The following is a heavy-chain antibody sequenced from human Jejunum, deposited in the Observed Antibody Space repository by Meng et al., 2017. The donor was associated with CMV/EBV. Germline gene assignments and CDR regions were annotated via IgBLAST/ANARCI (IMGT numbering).Heavy chain of an antibody. J-gene: IGHJ4*02. V-gene: IGHV1-69*06. CDR2: IIPQFGPP. CDR3: ARGSGWLQFVY. Sequence: SCNAPGRSFSRFAIRSLPRSPGQVLEWIGGIIPQFGPPQYAAKFQPRVPITSDTSTNPLHIALARLTSADTAFSYCARGSGWLQFVYWGQGALVTVSS. CDR1: GRSFSRFA. D-gene: IGHD5-24*01.